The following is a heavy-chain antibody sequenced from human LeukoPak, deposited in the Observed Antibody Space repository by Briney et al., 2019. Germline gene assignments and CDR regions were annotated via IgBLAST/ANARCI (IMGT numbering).Heavy chain of an antibody. CDR2: IRRSGST. J-gene: IGHJ4*02. V-gene: IGHV4-34*01. CDR3: ARGIPHYCSSTTCPNDY. CDR1: GGSFSGYP. D-gene: IGHD2-2*01. Sequence: KPSETLSLTCAVYGGSFSGYPWSWIRQPPGKGLEWIGEIRRSGSTNYHPSLKSRVTISVDTSKNQFSLKLSSVTAADTAVYYCARGIPHYCSSTTCPNDYWGQGTLVTVSS.